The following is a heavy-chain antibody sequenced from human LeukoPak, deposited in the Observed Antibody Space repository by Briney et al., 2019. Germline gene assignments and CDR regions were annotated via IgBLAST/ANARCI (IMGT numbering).Heavy chain of an antibody. CDR3: ARGPLAAAGKWSWFDP. V-gene: IGHV1-8*01. CDR1: GYTFTSYD. J-gene: IGHJ5*02. CDR2: MNPNSGNT. D-gene: IGHD6-13*01. Sequence: GASVKVSCKASGYTFTSYDINWVRQATGQGLEWMGWMNPNSGNTGYAQKFQGRVTVTRNTSISTAYMELSSLRSEDTAVYYCARGPLAAAGKWSWFDPWGQGTLVTVSS.